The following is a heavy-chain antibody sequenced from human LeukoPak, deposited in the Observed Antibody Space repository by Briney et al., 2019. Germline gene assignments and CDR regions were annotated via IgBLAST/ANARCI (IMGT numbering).Heavy chain of an antibody. CDR3: AKDRRYSSSWFSY. CDR2: ISGSGGDT. D-gene: IGHD6-13*01. CDR1: GFTFRSYA. J-gene: IGHJ4*02. V-gene: IGHV3-23*01. Sequence: PGGSLRLSCAASGFTFRSYALSWVRQAPGKGLEWVSAISGSGGDTYYADSVKGRFTISRDNSKNRLYLQMNSLRAEDAAVYYCAKDRRYSSSWFSYWGQGTLVTVSS.